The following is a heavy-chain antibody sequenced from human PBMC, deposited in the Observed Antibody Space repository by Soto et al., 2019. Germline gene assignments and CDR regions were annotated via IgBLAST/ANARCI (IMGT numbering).Heavy chain of an antibody. CDR2: IKSKTDGGTT. CDR1: GFSITNAW. V-gene: IGHV3-15*05. J-gene: IGHJ4*02. D-gene: IGHD3-10*01. Sequence: GGSLRLSCAASGFSITNAWMTWVRQPPGKGLEWVGRIKSKTDGGTTDYVAPVKGRFTISRDDSKNTLYLQMNSLRAEDTAVYFCARGSISPGIDYWGQGT. CDR3: ARGSISPGIDY.